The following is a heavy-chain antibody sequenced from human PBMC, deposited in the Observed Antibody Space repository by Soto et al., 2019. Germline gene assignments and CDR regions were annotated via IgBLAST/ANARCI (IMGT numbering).Heavy chain of an antibody. D-gene: IGHD1-26*01. J-gene: IGHJ5*02. CDR1: GFTFSSYA. CDR2: ISGSGGST. V-gene: IGHV3-23*01. Sequence: XGSLRLSCSASGFTFSSYAMSWVRQAPGKGLEWVSAISGSGGSTYYADSVKGRFTISRDNSKNTLYLQMNSLRAEDTAVYYCAKGRVGSRGWFDPWGQGTLVTVSS. CDR3: AKGRVGSRGWFDP.